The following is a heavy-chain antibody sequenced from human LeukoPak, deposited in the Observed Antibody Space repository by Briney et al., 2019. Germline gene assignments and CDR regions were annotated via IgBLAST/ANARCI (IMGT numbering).Heavy chain of an antibody. CDR1: GGTFISYA. J-gene: IGHJ6*02. CDR3: ASSGGRSYYGMDV. V-gene: IGHV1-69*13. CDR2: IIPIFGTA. D-gene: IGHD4-23*01. Sequence: GASVKVSCKASGGTFISYAISWVRQAPGQGLEWMGGIIPIFGTANYAQKFQGRVTITADESTSTAYMELSSLRSEDTAVYYCASSGGRSYYGMDVWGQGTTVTVSS.